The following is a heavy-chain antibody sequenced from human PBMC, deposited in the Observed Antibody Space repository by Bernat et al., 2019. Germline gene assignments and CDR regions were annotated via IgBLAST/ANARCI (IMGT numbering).Heavy chain of an antibody. D-gene: IGHD3-16*01. CDR1: GFAFSTSD. CDR3: AKDAKRRSNNDYDFEF. Sequence: EVQLVESGGGLVQPGGSLRLSCAASGFAFSTSDMHWVRQAPGGRLEWVSFISSSSSTIYYTDSVKGRFSISRDNGKNSLFLQMSSLRAEDTAVYYCAKDAKRRSNNDYDFEFWGQGTLVTVSS. J-gene: IGHJ4*02. CDR2: ISSSSSTI. V-gene: IGHV3-48*01.